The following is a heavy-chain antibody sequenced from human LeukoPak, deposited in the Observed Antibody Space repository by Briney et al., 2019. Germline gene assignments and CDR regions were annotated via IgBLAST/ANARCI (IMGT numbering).Heavy chain of an antibody. CDR2: TYYRSKWYN. D-gene: IGHD6-13*01. Sequence: SQTLSLTCAISGDSVSSNSAAWNWIRQSPSRGLEWLGRTYYRSKWYNDYAVSVKSRITINPDTSKNQFSLKLNSVTAADTAVYYCASLYSSSLVVDYWGQGTLVTVSS. CDR3: ASLYSSSLVVDY. J-gene: IGHJ4*02. CDR1: GDSVSSNSAA. V-gene: IGHV6-1*01.